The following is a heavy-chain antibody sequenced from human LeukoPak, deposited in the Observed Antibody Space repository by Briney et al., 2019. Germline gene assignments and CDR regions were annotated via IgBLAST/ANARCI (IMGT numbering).Heavy chain of an antibody. D-gene: IGHD3-10*01. J-gene: IGHJ3*02. CDR2: INPNSGGT. CDR3: ASLSKWLGEFLLHDAFDI. Sequence: ASVKVSCKASGYTFTGYYMHWVRQAPGQGLEWMGWINPNSGGTNYAQKFQGRVTTTRDTSISTAYMELSRLRSDDTAVYYCASLSKWLGEFLLHDAFDIWGQGTMVTVSS. CDR1: GYTFTGYY. V-gene: IGHV1-2*02.